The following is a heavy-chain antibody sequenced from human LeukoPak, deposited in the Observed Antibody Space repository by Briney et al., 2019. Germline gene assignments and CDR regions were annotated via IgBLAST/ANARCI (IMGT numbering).Heavy chain of an antibody. J-gene: IGHJ4*02. Sequence: GGSLRLSCAASGFTFSDYYMSWIRQAPGKGLVWVSRIKSDGSSTDYADSVKGRFTISRDNAKNTLYLQMHSLRAEDTAVYYCARGYYYDSSGYDPFGDYWGQGTLVTVSS. CDR3: ARGYYYDSSGYDPFGDY. V-gene: IGHV3-74*01. CDR2: IKSDGSST. CDR1: GFTFSDYY. D-gene: IGHD3-22*01.